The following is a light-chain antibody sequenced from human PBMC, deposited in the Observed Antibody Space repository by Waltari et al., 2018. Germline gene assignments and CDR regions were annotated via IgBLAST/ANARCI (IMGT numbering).Light chain of an antibody. V-gene: IGLV3-1*01. CDR3: QALGTGAWV. CDR2: QDT. Sequence: CYQNQPGRSPLLVIYQDTKRPSGIPERLSCSKSGNAATLTISGTQAMDEADYYCQALGTGAWVFGGGTKLTVL. J-gene: IGLJ3*02.